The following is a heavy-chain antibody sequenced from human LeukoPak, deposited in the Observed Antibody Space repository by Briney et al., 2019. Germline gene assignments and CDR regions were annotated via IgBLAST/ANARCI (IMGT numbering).Heavy chain of an antibody. CDR3: AKDRYSGYDYVGAFDI. D-gene: IGHD5-12*01. Sequence: GGSLRLSCAGSGFTFSSYWMNWVRQAPGKGLERVAVISYDGSNKYYADSVKGRFTISRDNSKNTLYLQMNSLRAEDTAVYYCAKDRYSGYDYVGAFDIWGQGTMVTVSS. V-gene: IGHV3-30*18. CDR1: GFTFSSYW. J-gene: IGHJ3*02. CDR2: ISYDGSNK.